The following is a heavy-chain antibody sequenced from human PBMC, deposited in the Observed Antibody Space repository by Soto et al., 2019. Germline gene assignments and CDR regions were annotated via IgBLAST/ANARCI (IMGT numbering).Heavy chain of an antibody. D-gene: IGHD3-10*01. Sequence: QVQLVQSGAEVKKPGSSVKVSCKASGGTFSSYAISWVRQAPGQGLEWMGGIIPIFGTANYAQKFQGRVTITADESTSTVYMELSSLRSEDTAVYYCAESTSTMVRGVIPHFDYWGQGTLVTVSS. CDR3: AESTSTMVRGVIPHFDY. CDR1: GGTFSSYA. V-gene: IGHV1-69*01. CDR2: IIPIFGTA. J-gene: IGHJ4*02.